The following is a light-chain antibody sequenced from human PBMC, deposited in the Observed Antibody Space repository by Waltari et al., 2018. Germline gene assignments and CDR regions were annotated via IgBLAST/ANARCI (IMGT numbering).Light chain of an antibody. J-gene: IGKJ4*01. Sequence: DIVMTQSPDSLAVSLGERATINCKSSQSVFYSSNNKNYLVWYHQKPGQPPKLLISWASTRESGVPDRFSGSGSGTDFTLTISSLQAEDVAVYYCQQYYSTPLTFGGGTKVEIK. CDR1: QSVFYSSNNKNY. CDR2: WAS. CDR3: QQYYSTPLT. V-gene: IGKV4-1*01.